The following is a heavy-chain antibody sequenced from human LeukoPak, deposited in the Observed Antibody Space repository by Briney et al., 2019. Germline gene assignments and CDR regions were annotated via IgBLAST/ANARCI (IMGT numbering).Heavy chain of an antibody. CDR2: VHSDGSIT. V-gene: IGHV3-74*01. Sequence: GGSLRLSCAASGFNFGNYWINWVRQAPGKGLMWVSRVHSDGSITNYADSVKGRFSISRDSAKNTLYLQMSSLRSEDTAVYYCAREQEDCTGTTCYRAFDVWGQGTMVTVS. D-gene: IGHD2-2*01. CDR3: AREQEDCTGTTCYRAFDV. CDR1: GFNFGNYW. J-gene: IGHJ3*01.